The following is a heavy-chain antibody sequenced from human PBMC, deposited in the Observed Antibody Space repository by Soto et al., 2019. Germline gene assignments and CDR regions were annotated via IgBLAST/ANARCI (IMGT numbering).Heavy chain of an antibody. CDR3: AAESISYYDSSGSYDY. J-gene: IGHJ4*02. CDR2: IVVGSGNT. Sequence: ASVKVSCKASGFTFTSSALQWVRQARGQRLEWIGWIVVGSGNTNYAQKFQERVTITRDMSTSTAYMELSSLRSEDTAVYYCAAESISYYDSSGSYDYWGQGTLVTVSS. D-gene: IGHD3-22*01. V-gene: IGHV1-58*01. CDR1: GFTFTSSA.